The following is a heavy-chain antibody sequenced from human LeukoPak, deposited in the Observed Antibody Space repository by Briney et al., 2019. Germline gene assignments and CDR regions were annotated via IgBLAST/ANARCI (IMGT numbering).Heavy chain of an antibody. CDR1: GGSISSGGYY. D-gene: IGHD2-2*01. V-gene: IGHV4-30-2*01. CDR2: IYHSGST. J-gene: IGHJ4*02. CDR3: ARASVVPAARGTPFDY. Sequence: SQTLSLTCTVSGGSISSGGYYWSWIRQPPGKGLEWIGYIYHSGSTYYNPSLKSRVTISVDRSKNQFSLKLSSVTAADTAVYYCARASVVPAARGTPFDYWGQGTLVTVSS.